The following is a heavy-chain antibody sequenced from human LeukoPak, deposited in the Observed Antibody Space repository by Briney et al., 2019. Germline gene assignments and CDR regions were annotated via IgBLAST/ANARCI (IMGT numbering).Heavy chain of an antibody. CDR2: IYPSGST. D-gene: IGHD5-24*01. Sequence: PSETLSLTCTVSGGPISSYYWSWIRQPPGKGLEWIGYIYPSGSTNYNPSLKSRVTISVDTSKNQFSLKLSSVTAADTAVYYCARQPVEMATISFFDYWGQGALVTVPS. V-gene: IGHV4-4*09. J-gene: IGHJ4*02. CDR3: ARQPVEMATISFFDY. CDR1: GGPISSYY.